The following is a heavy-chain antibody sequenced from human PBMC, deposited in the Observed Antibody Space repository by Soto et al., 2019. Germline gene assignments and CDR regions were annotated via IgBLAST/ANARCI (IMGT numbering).Heavy chain of an antibody. Sequence: GSLRLSCAASGFTFSSYAMSWVRQAPGKGLEWVSAISGSGGSTYYADSVKGRFAISRDNSKNTLYLRMDSLRPEDTAVYYCARDGIAGTAFRGYLDYWGPGTLVTVSS. J-gene: IGHJ4*02. D-gene: IGHD1-7*01. V-gene: IGHV3-23*01. CDR2: ISGSGGST. CDR1: GFTFSSYA. CDR3: ARDGIAGTAFRGYLDY.